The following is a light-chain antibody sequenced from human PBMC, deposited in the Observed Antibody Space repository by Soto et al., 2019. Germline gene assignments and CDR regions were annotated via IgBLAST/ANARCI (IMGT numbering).Light chain of an antibody. Sequence: QSALTQPPSAAGSPGQSVTISCTGTSTDVGGYNYVSWYQQYPGKAPKLMIYEVSKRPSGVPDRFSGSKSGNTASLTVSGLQAEDEADYYCSSYGGRHNYVFGTG. J-gene: IGLJ1*01. V-gene: IGLV2-8*01. CDR1: STDVGGYNY. CDR2: EVS. CDR3: SSYGGRHNYV.